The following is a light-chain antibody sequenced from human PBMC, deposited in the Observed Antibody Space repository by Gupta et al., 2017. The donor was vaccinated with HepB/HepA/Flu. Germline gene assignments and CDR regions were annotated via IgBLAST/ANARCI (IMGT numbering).Light chain of an antibody. CDR3: QQEDRPPRT. CDR1: QSVLYSSNNKNY. Sequence: DIVMTQSPDSLAVSLGERATINCKSSQSVLYSSNNKNYLAWYQQKPGQPPKLLIYWASTRESGVPDRFSGSGSGTDFTLTISSLQAEDVAVYYCQQEDRPPRTFGGGTKVEIK. CDR2: WAS. J-gene: IGKJ4*01. V-gene: IGKV4-1*01.